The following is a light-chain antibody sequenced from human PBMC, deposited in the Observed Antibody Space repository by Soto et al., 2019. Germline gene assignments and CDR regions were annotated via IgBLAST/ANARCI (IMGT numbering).Light chain of an antibody. CDR1: SGDVGGYYY. Sequence: QSALTQPASVSGSPGQSITISCTGTSGDVGGYYYVSWYQQLPGKAPKLMISEVSNRPSGVSNRFSGAKSGNTASLTISGLQADDEADYYCCLEIGATTYVFGTGTKLTVL. V-gene: IGLV2-14*01. CDR3: CLEIGATTYV. CDR2: EVS. J-gene: IGLJ1*01.